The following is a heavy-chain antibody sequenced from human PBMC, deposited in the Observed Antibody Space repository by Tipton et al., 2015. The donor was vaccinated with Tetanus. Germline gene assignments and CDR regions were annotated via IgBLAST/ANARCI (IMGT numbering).Heavy chain of an antibody. D-gene: IGHD3-3*01. CDR3: ARANYDFPNKGPFDF. V-gene: IGHV4-61*08. CDR1: GGSLRDGDHY. Sequence: TLSLTCSVSGGSLRDGDHYWSWIRQPPGKGLEWLAYVSSSGASNSNYFLKSRITISQDKSKNQFSLKLTSVTAADTAVYYCARANYDFPNKGPFDFWGQGILVLVSS. J-gene: IGHJ4*02. CDR2: VSSSGAS.